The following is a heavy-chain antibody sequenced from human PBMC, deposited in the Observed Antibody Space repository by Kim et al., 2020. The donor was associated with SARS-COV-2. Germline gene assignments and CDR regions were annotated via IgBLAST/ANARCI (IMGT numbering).Heavy chain of an antibody. V-gene: IGHV4-59*01. J-gene: IGHJ4*02. CDR3: AGYYDFWSGYSH. D-gene: IGHD3-3*01. Sequence: NNPSLKSRVTISVDASKNQFSLKLSSVTAADTAVYYCAGYYDFWSGYSHWGQGTLVTVSS.